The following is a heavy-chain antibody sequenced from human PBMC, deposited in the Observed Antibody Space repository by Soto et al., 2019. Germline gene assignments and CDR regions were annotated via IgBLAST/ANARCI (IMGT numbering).Heavy chain of an antibody. CDR2: ISAYNGNT. Sequence: ASVKVSCKASGYTFTSYGISWVRQAPGQGLEWMGWISAYNGNTNYAQKLQGRVTMTTDTSTSTAYMELRSLRSDDTAAYYCARDSGGSFGVVPGLFWGQGTLVTVSS. V-gene: IGHV1-18*01. CDR1: GYTFTSYG. CDR3: ARDSGGSFGVVPGLF. J-gene: IGHJ4*02. D-gene: IGHD3-3*01.